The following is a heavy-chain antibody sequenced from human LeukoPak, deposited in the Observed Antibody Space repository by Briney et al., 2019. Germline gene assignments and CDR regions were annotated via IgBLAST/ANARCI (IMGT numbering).Heavy chain of an antibody. J-gene: IGHJ4*02. CDR1: GYTFTGYY. Sequence: ASVKVSCKASGYTFTGYYMHWVRQAPGQGLEWMGWINPYSGGTNYAQKLQGRVTMTTDRSTSTAYMELMSLRSDDTAIYYCARDRSPRHYYDTSDYHGAADYWGQGTLISVSS. D-gene: IGHD3-22*01. CDR3: ARDRSPRHYYDTSDYHGAADY. CDR2: INPYSGGT. V-gene: IGHV1-2*02.